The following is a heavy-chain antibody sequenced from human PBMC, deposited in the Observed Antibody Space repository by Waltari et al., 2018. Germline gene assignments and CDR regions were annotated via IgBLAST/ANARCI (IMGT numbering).Heavy chain of an antibody. CDR1: GGSISSYY. CDR3: AREDCSGGSCYSNYYYYYMDV. V-gene: IGHV4-4*07. D-gene: IGHD2-15*01. J-gene: IGHJ6*03. CDR2: IYPSGST. Sequence: QVQLQESGPGLVKPSETLSLTCTVSGGSISSYYWSWIRQPAGKGLEWIGRIYPSGSTNYNPSLKSRVTMSVDTSKNQFSLKLSSVTAADTAVYYCAREDCSGGSCYSNYYYYYMDVWGKGTTVTISS.